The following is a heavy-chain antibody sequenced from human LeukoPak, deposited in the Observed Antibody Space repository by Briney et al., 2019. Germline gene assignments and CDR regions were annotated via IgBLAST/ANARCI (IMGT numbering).Heavy chain of an antibody. J-gene: IGHJ4*02. CDR3: AKDRSSGVGYYFDY. Sequence: GGSLRLSCAASGFTFSSFAMSWVRQAPGKGLEWVSAISGSGGSTYYADSVKGRFTISRDNSKNTLYLQMNSLRAEDPAVYYCAKDRSSGVGYYFDYWSQGTLVTVSS. D-gene: IGHD6-19*01. V-gene: IGHV3-23*01. CDR2: ISGSGGST. CDR1: GFTFSSFA.